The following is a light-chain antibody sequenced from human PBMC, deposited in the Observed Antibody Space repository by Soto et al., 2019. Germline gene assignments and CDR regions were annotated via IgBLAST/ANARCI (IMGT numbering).Light chain of an antibody. V-gene: IGKV3-20*01. Sequence: ESVLTHSPVTLPLSPGERATLSCRASQSVSSSFLAWYRQKPGQAPRLLIYGASSRATGIPDRFSGSGSGTDFTLTISRLEPEDFATYYCQQYGSSPWTFGQGTKVDI. CDR1: QSVSSSF. J-gene: IGKJ1*01. CDR2: GAS. CDR3: QQYGSSPWT.